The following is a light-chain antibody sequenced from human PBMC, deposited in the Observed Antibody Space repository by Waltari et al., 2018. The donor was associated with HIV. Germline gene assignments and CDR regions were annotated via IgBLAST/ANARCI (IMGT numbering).Light chain of an antibody. CDR3: CSYTSSNTYD. V-gene: IGLV2-14*03. CDR1: SGDVGGYNF. CDR2: EVT. J-gene: IGLJ1*01. Sequence: QSALTQPASVSGSPGQSITISCTGTSGDVGGYNFVSWYQQHPGKAPKLIIYEVTYRPSGVSDRFSGSNSGNTASLTISGLQAEDEADYYCCSYTSSNTYDFGTGTTVTVL.